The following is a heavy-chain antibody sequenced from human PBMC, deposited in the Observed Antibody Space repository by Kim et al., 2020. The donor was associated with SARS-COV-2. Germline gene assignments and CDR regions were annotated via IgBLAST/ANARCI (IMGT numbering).Heavy chain of an antibody. D-gene: IGHD3-22*01. CDR2: IYYSGST. V-gene: IGHV4-39*07. Sequence: SETLSLTCTVSGGSISSSSYYWGWIRQPPGKGLEWIGSIYYSGSTYYNPSLKSRVTISVDTSKNQFSLKLSSVTAADTAVYYCARGMIVVVDHDAFDIWG. CDR1: GGSISSSSYY. CDR3: ARGMIVVVDHDAFDI. J-gene: IGHJ3*02.